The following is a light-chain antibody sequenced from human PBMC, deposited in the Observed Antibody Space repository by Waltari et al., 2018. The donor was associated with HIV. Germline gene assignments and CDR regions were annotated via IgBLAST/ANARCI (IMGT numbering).Light chain of an antibody. J-gene: IGLJ1*01. CDR3: CSYAGSSTYV. CDR2: EVS. Sequence: QSALTQPASVSGSPGQSLTISCTGTSSDVGSYNLVSCYQQHPGKAPKLMIYEVSRRPSGVSNRFSGSKSGNTASLTISGLQAEDEADYYCCSYAGSSTYVFGTGTKVTVL. CDR1: SSDVGSYNL. V-gene: IGLV2-23*02.